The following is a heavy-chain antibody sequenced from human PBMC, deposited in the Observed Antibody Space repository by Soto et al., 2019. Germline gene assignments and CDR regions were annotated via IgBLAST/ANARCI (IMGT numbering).Heavy chain of an antibody. CDR1: GYTFTSYA. CDR2: INAGNGNT. CDR3: ARRGYSGYDYTPLIDY. Sequence: ASVKVSCKASGYTFTSYAMHWVRQAPGQRLEWMGWINAGNGNTKYSQKFQGRVTITRDTSASTAYMELSSLRSEDTAVYYCARRGYSGYDYTPLIDYWGQGTLVTVSS. J-gene: IGHJ4*02. D-gene: IGHD5-12*01. V-gene: IGHV1-3*01.